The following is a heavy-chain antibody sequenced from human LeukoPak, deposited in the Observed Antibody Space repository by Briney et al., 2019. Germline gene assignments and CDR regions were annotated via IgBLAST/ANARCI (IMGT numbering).Heavy chain of an antibody. Sequence: GSLRLSCAASGFTFSSYGMSWVRQAPGKGLEWVSAISGSGGSTYYADSVKGRFTISRDNSKNTLYLQMNSLRAEDTAVYYCAKDGLSTDTLTGYSQAYYYYYMDVWGKGTTVTISS. V-gene: IGHV3-23*01. CDR3: AKDGLSTDTLTGYSQAYYYYYMDV. D-gene: IGHD3-9*01. CDR2: ISGSGGST. J-gene: IGHJ6*03. CDR1: GFTFSSYG.